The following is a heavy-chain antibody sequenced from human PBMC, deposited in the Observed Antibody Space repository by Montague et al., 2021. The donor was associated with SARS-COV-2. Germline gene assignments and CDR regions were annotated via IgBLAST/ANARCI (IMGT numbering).Heavy chain of an antibody. CDR2: TSYSGST. CDR3: ARESDSYPSGTQYFDL. J-gene: IGHJ2*01. V-gene: IGHV4-59*01. D-gene: IGHD5-18*01. Sequence: SETLSLTCTVSGGSISPYYWSWIRQSPGKGLECIGYTSYSGSTDYNPSLKSRVTISIDTSKNQFSLKLTSATAADTAVYFCARESDSYPSGTQYFDLWGRGTLVTVSS. CDR1: GGSISPYY.